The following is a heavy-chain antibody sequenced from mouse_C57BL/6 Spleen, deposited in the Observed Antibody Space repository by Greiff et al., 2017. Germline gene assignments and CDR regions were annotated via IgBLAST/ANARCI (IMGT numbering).Heavy chain of an antibody. CDR3: ARGRGSAVFAFGD. V-gene: IGHV1-81*01. D-gene: IGHD6-1*01. Sequence: VQLQQSGAELARPGASVKLSCKASGYTFTSYGISWVKQRTGQGLEWIGEIDPRSGNTHYNEKFKGKATLTVDKSSSTAYMELRSLRSGDSAVDICARGRGSAVFAFGDRGQVTTVT. CDR2: IDPRSGNT. J-gene: IGHJ4*01. CDR1: GYTFTSYG.